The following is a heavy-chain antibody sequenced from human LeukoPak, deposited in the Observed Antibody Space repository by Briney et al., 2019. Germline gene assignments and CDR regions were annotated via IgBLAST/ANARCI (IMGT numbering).Heavy chain of an antibody. Sequence: ASVKVSCKASGYTFTSYGISWVRQAPGQGLEWMGWISAYNGNTNYAQKLQGRVTMTTDTSTSTAYMELRSLRSDDTAVYYCARDGLAGPTPGGTYYGMDVWGQGTTVTVSS. CDR1: GYTFTSYG. J-gene: IGHJ6*02. V-gene: IGHV1-18*01. CDR2: ISAYNGNT. CDR3: ARDGLAGPTPGGTYYGMDV. D-gene: IGHD6-19*01.